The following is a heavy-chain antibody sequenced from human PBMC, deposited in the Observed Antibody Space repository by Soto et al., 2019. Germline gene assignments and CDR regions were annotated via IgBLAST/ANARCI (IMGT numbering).Heavy chain of an antibody. CDR1: GFSLSNARMG. Sequence: SGPTLVNPTETLTLTCTVSGFSLSNARMGVSWIRQPPGKALEWLAHIFSNDEKSYSTSLKSRLTISKDTSKSQVALTMTNMDPVDTATYYCARIPLPSIAARRYYYYYGMDVWGQGTTVTVSS. CDR2: IFSNDEK. V-gene: IGHV2-26*01. CDR3: ARIPLPSIAARRYYYYYGMDV. J-gene: IGHJ6*02. D-gene: IGHD6-6*01.